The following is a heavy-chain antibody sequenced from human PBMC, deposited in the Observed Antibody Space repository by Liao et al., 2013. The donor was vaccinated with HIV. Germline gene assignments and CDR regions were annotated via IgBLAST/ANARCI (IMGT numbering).Heavy chain of an antibody. Sequence: QLQLQESGPGLVKPSETLSLTCTVSGGSISSTSYYWGWIRQPPGKGLEWIGSIYYSGSTYYNPSLKSRVTISVDTSKNQFSLKLSSVTAADTAVYYCARGGYYDSSGYYPTRFDPWGQGTLVIVSS. J-gene: IGHJ5*02. V-gene: IGHV4-39*07. CDR3: ARGGYYDSSGYYPTRFDP. CDR2: IYYSGST. CDR1: GGSISSTSYY. D-gene: IGHD3-22*01.